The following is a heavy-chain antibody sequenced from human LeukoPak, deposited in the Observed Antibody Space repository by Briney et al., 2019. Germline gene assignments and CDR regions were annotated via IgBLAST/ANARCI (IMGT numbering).Heavy chain of an antibody. V-gene: IGHV3-15*01. D-gene: IGHD4-17*01. CDR1: GFTFSNVW. CDR2: IKSKTDGGTT. Sequence: GGSLRLSCAASGFTFSNVWMSWVRQAPGKGLEWVGRIKSKTDGGTTDYAAPVKGRFTISRDDSKNTLYLQMNSLRAEDTAVYYCARDSGLTVTTLDAFDIWGQGTMVTVSS. CDR3: ARDSGLTVTTLDAFDI. J-gene: IGHJ3*02.